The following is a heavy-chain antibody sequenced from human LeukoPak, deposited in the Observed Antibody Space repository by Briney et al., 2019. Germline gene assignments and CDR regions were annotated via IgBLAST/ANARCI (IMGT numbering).Heavy chain of an antibody. D-gene: IGHD5-18*01. CDR2: ISGSGVST. J-gene: IGHJ4*02. Sequence: GRSLGLSCAASGFTFNIYATNSVRQAPRKRLERVAAISGSGVSTRDADSVKGRLTISRDKSKNSLYLQMGSLGAEDTAVYYCAKDHMSSPVTYGYSFDSWGQGTLVTVSS. V-gene: IGHV3-23*01. CDR1: GFTFNIYA. CDR3: AKDHMSSPVTYGYSFDS.